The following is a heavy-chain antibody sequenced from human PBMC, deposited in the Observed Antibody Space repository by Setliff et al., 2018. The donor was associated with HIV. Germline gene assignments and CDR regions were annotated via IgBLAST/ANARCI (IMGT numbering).Heavy chain of an antibody. CDR2: IFYTGST. D-gene: IGHD3-22*01. CDR3: GRQVPVPGVAVTPIDY. V-gene: IGHV4-59*08. J-gene: IGHJ4*02. CDR1: GGSISSYY. Sequence: NPSETLSLTCTVSGGSISSYYWTWLRQFPGKGLEWIGFIFYTGSTTYNPSLNSRVTILVDTSKNQFSLKLSSVTAADTAVYYCGRQVPVPGVAVTPIDYWGQGTLVTVSS.